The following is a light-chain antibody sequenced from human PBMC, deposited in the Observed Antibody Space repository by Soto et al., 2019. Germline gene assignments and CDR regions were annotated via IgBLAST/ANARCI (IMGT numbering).Light chain of an antibody. V-gene: IGKV3-20*01. CDR1: QSVSSDY. J-gene: IGKJ2*01. CDR3: HQYGGSPPVT. CDR2: GTS. Sequence: EIVLTQSPGTLSLSQGERATLSCRASQSVSSDYLAWYQQKPGQAPRLLIYGTSSRATGIPDRFSGSGSGTDFTLTISRLEPEDCAVYYCHQYGGSPPVTFGQGTKLEI.